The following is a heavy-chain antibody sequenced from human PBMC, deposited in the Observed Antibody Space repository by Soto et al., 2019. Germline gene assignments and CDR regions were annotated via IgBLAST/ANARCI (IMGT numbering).Heavy chain of an antibody. J-gene: IGHJ4*02. CDR1: GYSFTSLD. D-gene: IGHD1-26*01. Sequence: QVQLVQSGAEVREPGASVKVSCKASGYSFTSLDITGVRQTAGQGLEWMGWMEPSTGRTGYAQKFQGRVPMTRDTSINTAYMELTTLTSDDTAFYYCARGVSEGVDYWGQGTLVIVSS. V-gene: IGHV1-8*01. CDR3: ARGVSEGVDY. CDR2: MEPSTGRT.